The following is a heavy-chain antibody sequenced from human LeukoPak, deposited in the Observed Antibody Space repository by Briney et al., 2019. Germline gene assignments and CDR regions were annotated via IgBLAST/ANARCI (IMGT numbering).Heavy chain of an antibody. CDR1: GGSFSGHY. V-gene: IGHV4-34*01. CDR2: INHSGST. Sequence: SETLSLTCAVYGGSFSGHYWSWIRQPPGKGLEWIGEINHSGSTNYNPSLKSRVTISVDTSKNQFSLKLSSVTAADTAVYYCARAVFSGWYASDQHYYYYMDVWGKGTTVTVSS. J-gene: IGHJ6*03. D-gene: IGHD6-19*01. CDR3: ARAVFSGWYASDQHYYYYMDV.